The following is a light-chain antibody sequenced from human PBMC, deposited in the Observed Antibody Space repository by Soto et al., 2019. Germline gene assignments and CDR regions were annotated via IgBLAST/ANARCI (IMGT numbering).Light chain of an antibody. V-gene: IGLV3-21*01. Sequence: SYELTQPPSVSVAPGKAARITCGGNNIGNKSVHWHQQKPGQAPVLAIFYDSDRPSGIPERFFGSNSGSTATLTISRVEAGDEADYYCQVWDTVTDHVVFGGGTKVTVL. J-gene: IGLJ2*01. CDR2: YDS. CDR1: NIGNKS. CDR3: QVWDTVTDHVV.